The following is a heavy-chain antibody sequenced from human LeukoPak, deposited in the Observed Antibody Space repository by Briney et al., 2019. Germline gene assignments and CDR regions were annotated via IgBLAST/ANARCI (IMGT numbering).Heavy chain of an antibody. V-gene: IGHV1-69*04. D-gene: IGHD6-13*01. CDR2: IIPILGIA. Sequence: GASVKVSCKASGGTFSSYAISWVRQAPGQGLEWMGRIIPILGIANYAQKFQGRVTITADKSTSTDYMELSSLRSEDTAVYYCARGVTAAADTFDPWGQGTLVTVSS. CDR3: ARGVTAAADTFDP. CDR1: GGTFSSYA. J-gene: IGHJ5*02.